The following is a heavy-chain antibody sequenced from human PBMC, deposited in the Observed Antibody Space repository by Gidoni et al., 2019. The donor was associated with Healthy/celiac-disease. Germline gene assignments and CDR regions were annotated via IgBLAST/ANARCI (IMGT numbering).Heavy chain of an antibody. V-gene: IGHV3-43*01. CDR1: GFPFDDYT. Sequence: EVQLVESGGVVVQPGGSLSLSCSASGFPFDDYTMHWVRQAPGKGLEWVSLISWDGGSTYYADSVKGRFTISRDNSKNSLYLQMNSLRTEDTALYYCAKDGYCSGGSCYGYFDYWGQGTLVTVSS. CDR2: ISWDGGST. D-gene: IGHD2-15*01. CDR3: AKDGYCSGGSCYGYFDY. J-gene: IGHJ4*02.